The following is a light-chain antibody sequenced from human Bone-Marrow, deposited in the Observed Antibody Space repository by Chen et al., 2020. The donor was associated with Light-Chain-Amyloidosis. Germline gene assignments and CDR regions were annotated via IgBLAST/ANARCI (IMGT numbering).Light chain of an antibody. V-gene: IGLV2-23*02. CDR2: EVN. CDR1: SSDVGSYNL. Sequence: QSALTQPASVSGSPGQSITISCTGTSSDVGSYNLVSWYQQHPGKAPKFMIYEVNKRPSGVSNRVSGSKSGNTASLTISGLQAEDEADYYCCSYAGSSTLVFGGGTKVTVL. J-gene: IGLJ3*02. CDR3: CSYAGSSTLV.